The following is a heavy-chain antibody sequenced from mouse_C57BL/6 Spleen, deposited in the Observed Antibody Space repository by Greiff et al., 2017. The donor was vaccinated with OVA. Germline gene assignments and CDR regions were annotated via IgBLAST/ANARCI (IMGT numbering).Heavy chain of an antibody. V-gene: IGHV1-42*01. Sequence: EVKLMESGPELVKPGASVKISCKASGYSFTGYYMNWVKQSPEKSLEWIGEINPSTGGTTYNQKFKAKATLTVDKSSSTAYMQLKSLTSEDSAVYYCARGHYGSSPYYAMDYWGQGTSVTVSS. CDR2: INPSTGGT. CDR3: ARGHYGSSPYYAMDY. D-gene: IGHD1-1*01. J-gene: IGHJ4*01. CDR1: GYSFTGYY.